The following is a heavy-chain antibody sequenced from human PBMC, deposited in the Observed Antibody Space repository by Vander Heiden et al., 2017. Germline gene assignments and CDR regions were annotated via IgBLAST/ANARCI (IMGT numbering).Heavy chain of an antibody. J-gene: IGHJ4*02. CDR1: GGSISSSSYY. V-gene: IGHV4-39*01. CDR3: ARLYDKERFDY. CDR2: IYYSGST. Sequence: QLQLQETVPGLVKPSETLSLTCTVSGGSISSSSYYWGWIRQPPGKGLEWIGSIYYSGSTYYNPSLKSRVTISVDTSKNQFSLKLSSVTAADTAVYYCARLYDKERFDYWGQGTLVTVSS. D-gene: IGHD3-22*01.